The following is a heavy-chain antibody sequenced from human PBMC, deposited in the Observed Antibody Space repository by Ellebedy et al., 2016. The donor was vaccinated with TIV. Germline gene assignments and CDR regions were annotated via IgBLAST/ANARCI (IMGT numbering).Heavy chain of an antibody. CDR1: GYTLTSYY. V-gene: IGHV1-46*01. CDR2: INPSDGST. D-gene: IGHD6-13*01. J-gene: IGHJ4*02. CDR3: ARGRPGYTSSWYVH. Sequence: ASVKVSCKASGYTLTSYYMHWVRQAPGQGLEWMGIINPSDGSTSYAQKFQGRVTMTRDTPTSTVYMEMSSLRSEDTAVYYCARGRPGYTSSWYVHWGQGTLVTVSS.